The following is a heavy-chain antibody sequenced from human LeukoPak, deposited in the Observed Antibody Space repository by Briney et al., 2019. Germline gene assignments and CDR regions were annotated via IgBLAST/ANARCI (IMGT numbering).Heavy chain of an antibody. V-gene: IGHV4-31*03. CDR2: IYYSGST. J-gene: IGHJ4*02. D-gene: IGHD6-13*01. Sequence: PPETLSLTCTVSGGSISSGGYYWSWIRQHPGKGLEWIGYIYYSGSTYYNPSLKSRVTISVDTSKNQFSLKLSSVTAADTAVYYCSRLAPYPGVWASDYWGQGTLVTVSS. CDR1: GGSISSGGYY. CDR3: SRLAPYPGVWASDY.